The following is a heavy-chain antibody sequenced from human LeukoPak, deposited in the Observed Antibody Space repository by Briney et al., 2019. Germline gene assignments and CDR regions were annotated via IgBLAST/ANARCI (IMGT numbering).Heavy chain of an antibody. J-gene: IGHJ6*03. CDR3: ARSVIVPAIVADYYTYMDV. Sequence: SETLSLTCAASGYSISSNYYWGWIRQSPGKRLEWIGVIYHRGNTDYNPSLQSRVTISIDTSKNEFSLKVNSVTAADTAVYYCARSVIVPAIVADYYTYMDVWGRGISVTVSS. D-gene: IGHD2-2*01. CDR2: IYHRGNT. V-gene: IGHV4-38-2*01. CDR1: GYSISSNYY.